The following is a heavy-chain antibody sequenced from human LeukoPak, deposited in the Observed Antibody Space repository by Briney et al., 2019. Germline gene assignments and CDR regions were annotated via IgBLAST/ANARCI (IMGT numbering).Heavy chain of an antibody. V-gene: IGHV3-66*04. Sequence: GGSLRLSCAASGFTVSASYMRWVRQAPGKGLEWVSVTYSGGWTYYSDAVKGRFIISRDNSKNTLYLQMNSLRAEDTAVYYCARHRSSWLIDYWGQGTLVTVSS. D-gene: IGHD6-6*01. CDR2: TYSGGWT. J-gene: IGHJ4*02. CDR1: GFTVSASY. CDR3: ARHRSSWLIDY.